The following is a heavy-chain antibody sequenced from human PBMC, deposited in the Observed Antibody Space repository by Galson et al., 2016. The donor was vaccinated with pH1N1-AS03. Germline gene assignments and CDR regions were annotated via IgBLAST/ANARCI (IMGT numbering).Heavy chain of an antibody. Sequence: ETLSLTCTVSGGSISSRDHYWVWISQTPGKGLEWIGHIYYSGNSYYNSSLKSRVNFSVDTSKNQFSLKLASVTAADTAVYYCAKTVFTDAFDIWSPGTRVSVSS. D-gene: IGHD4-11*01. J-gene: IGHJ3*02. V-gene: IGHV4-39*01. CDR3: AKTVFTDAFDI. CDR2: IYYSGNS. CDR1: GGSISSRDHY.